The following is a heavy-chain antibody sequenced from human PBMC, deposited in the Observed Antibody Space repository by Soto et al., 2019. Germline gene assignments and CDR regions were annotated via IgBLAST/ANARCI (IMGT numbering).Heavy chain of an antibody. CDR3: VSQRVSYAMDV. CDR1: GFTFGNNW. V-gene: IGHV3-7*05. D-gene: IGHD1-1*01. J-gene: IGHJ6*02. Sequence: EVQLVESGGGLVQPGGSLRLSCTVSGFTFGNNWMTWVRQAPGKGLEWVANMNQNGSEKYYVDSVNGRFAISRDNAKNSLYLQMNSLSAEDTAVYDCVSQRVSYAMDVWGQGTTVTVS. CDR2: MNQNGSEK.